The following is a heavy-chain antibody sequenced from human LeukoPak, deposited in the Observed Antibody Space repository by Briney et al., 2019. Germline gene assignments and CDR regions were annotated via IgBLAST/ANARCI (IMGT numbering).Heavy chain of an antibody. J-gene: IGHJ4*02. V-gene: IGHV3-21*01. D-gene: IGHD2-21*01. Sequence: PGGSLRLSCAASGFTFSSYSMTWVRQAPGKGLEWVSSISSSSSYIYYADSVKGRFTISRDNARNSLYLQMNSLRAEDTAVYYCASVDGRSYWGQGTLVTVSS. CDR3: ASVDGRSY. CDR2: ISSSSSYI. CDR1: GFTFSSYS.